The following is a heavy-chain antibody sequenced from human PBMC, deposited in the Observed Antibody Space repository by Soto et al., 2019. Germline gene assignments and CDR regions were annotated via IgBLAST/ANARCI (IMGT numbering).Heavy chain of an antibody. J-gene: IGHJ3*02. D-gene: IGHD3-22*01. Sequence: SVKVSCKASGGTFISYAISWVRQAPGQGLEWMGGIIPIFGTANYAQKFQGRVTITADESTSTAYMELSSLRSEDTAVYYCARDYYDSSGYPLGAFDIWGQGTMVTVSS. V-gene: IGHV1-69*13. CDR3: ARDYYDSSGYPLGAFDI. CDR2: IIPIFGTA. CDR1: GGTFISYA.